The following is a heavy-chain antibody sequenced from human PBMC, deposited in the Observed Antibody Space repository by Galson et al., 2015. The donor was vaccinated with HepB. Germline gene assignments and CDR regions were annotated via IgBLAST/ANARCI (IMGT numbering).Heavy chain of an antibody. D-gene: IGHD6-6*01. Sequence: SLRLSCAASGFTFSSYAMSWVRQAPGKVLEWVSAISGSGGSTYYADSVKGRFTISRDNSKNTLYLQMNSLRAEDTAVYYCGGTSIAARPNWFDPWGQGTLVTVSS. CDR1: GFTFSSYA. J-gene: IGHJ5*02. V-gene: IGHV3-23*01. CDR3: GGTSIAARPNWFDP. CDR2: ISGSGGST.